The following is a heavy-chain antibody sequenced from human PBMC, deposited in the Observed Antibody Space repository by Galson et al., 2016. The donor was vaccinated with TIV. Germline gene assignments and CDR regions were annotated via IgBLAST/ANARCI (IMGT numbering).Heavy chain of an antibody. Sequence: SVKVSCKASGGTFSSDAISWVRQAPGQGLEWMGGIIPMFKIADYAQKFQGRVTISADEFPSAAYMELSSLRFEDTAVYYCARACEYNFENAFHIWGQGTMVTVSS. V-gene: IGHV1-69*13. CDR3: ARACEYNFENAFHI. D-gene: IGHD3-9*01. CDR1: GGTFSSDA. J-gene: IGHJ3*02. CDR2: IIPMFKIA.